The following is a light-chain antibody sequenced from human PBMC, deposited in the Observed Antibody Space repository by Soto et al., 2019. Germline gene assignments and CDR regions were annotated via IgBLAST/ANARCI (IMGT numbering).Light chain of an antibody. V-gene: IGLV1-40*01. CDR3: QSYDSSLRGSL. J-gene: IGLJ2*01. CDR2: ANR. Sequence: QPVLTQPPSVSAAPGQRGTISCTGSSSNIGAGYDVHCYQHLPGTAPKLLIYANRGRPSGVPDRFSGSKSGTSASLGITGVQDEDEADYDCQSYDSSLRGSLFGGGTKLTVL. CDR1: SSNIGAGYD.